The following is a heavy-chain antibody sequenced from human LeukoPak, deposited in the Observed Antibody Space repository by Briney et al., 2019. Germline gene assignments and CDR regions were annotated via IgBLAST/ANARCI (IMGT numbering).Heavy chain of an antibody. Sequence: SETLSLTCTVSGGSISSFYWSWIRQPPGKGLEWIGYIYHSGSTNYNPSLKSRVTISVDTSKNQLSLKLSSVTAADTAVYYCARDQTYYYDSSGYLNGMDVWGQGTTVTVSS. CDR3: ARDQTYYYDSSGYLNGMDV. CDR1: GGSISSFY. J-gene: IGHJ6*02. CDR2: IYHSGST. V-gene: IGHV4-59*12. D-gene: IGHD3-22*01.